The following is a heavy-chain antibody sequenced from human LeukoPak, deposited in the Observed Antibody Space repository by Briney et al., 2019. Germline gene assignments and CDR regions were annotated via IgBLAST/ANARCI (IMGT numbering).Heavy chain of an antibody. CDR1: GGSFSGYY. D-gene: IGHD2-15*01. Sequence: SATLSLTCAVYGGSFSGYYWSWIRQPPGKGLEWIGEINHSGSTNYNPSLKSRVTISVDTSKNQFSLKLSSVTAADTAVYYCARGPPYCSGGSCYPNWFDPWGQGTLVTVSS. V-gene: IGHV4-34*01. CDR2: INHSGST. CDR3: ARGPPYCSGGSCYPNWFDP. J-gene: IGHJ5*02.